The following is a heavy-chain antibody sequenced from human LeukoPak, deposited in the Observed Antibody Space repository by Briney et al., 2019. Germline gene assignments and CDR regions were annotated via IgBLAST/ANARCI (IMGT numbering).Heavy chain of an antibody. CDR3: ARDGYNYGWFDP. D-gene: IGHD5-24*01. CDR1: GGSISSYY. CDR2: IYYSGST. J-gene: IGHJ5*02. Sequence: SETLSLTCTVSGGSISSYYWSWIRQPPGKGLEWIGYIYYSGSTNYNPSLKSRATISVDTSKNQFSLKLSSVTAADTAVYYCARDGYNYGWFDPWGQGTLVTVSS. V-gene: IGHV4-59*01.